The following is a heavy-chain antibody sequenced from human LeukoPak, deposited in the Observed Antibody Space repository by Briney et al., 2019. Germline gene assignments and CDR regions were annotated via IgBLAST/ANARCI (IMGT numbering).Heavy chain of an antibody. Sequence: GASVKVSCKASGGTFGSYAISWVRQAPGQGLEWMGGIIPIFGTANYAQKFQGRVTITADESTSTAYMELSSLRSEDTAVYYCARDRVILVGNSYFDYWGQGTLVTVSS. J-gene: IGHJ4*02. V-gene: IGHV1-69*13. CDR2: IIPIFGTA. CDR3: ARDRVILVGNSYFDY. D-gene: IGHD3-16*02. CDR1: GGTFGSYA.